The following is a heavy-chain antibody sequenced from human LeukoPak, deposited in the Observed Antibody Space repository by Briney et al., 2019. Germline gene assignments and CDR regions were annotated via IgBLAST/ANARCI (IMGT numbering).Heavy chain of an antibody. CDR3: ARDRGAAALDY. CDR1: GFTFSSYA. V-gene: IGHV3-23*01. CDR2: ISGSGAYT. J-gene: IGHJ4*02. D-gene: IGHD6-13*01. Sequence: GGSLRLSCAASGFTFSSYAMSWVRQAPGKGLEWVSTISGSGAYTYYADSVKGLLTISRDNSKNPLYLQMNSLRAEDTAVYYCARDRGAAALDYWGQGPLVTVSS.